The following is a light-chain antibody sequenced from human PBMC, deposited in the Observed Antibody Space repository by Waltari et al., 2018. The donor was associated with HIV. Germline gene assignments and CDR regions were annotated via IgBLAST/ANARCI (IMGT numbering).Light chain of an antibody. V-gene: IGKV3-11*01. Sequence: EIVLTQSPATLSVSPAERATLSCRASQSVSSYLAWYQQKPGQAPRLLIYDASNSATAIPARFSGSGSGTDFTLTISSLEPEDFAVYYWQQRSNWLTFGGGTKVEIK. CDR3: QQRSNWLT. CDR2: DAS. CDR1: QSVSSY. J-gene: IGKJ4*01.